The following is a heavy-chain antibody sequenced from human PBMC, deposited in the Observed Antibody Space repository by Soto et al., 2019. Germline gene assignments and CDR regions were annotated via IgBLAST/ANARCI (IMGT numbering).Heavy chain of an antibody. D-gene: IGHD3-9*01. J-gene: IGHJ3*02. CDR2: ISGSGGST. Sequence: EVQLLESGGGLVQPGGSLRLSCAASGFTFSSYAMSWVRQAPGKGLEWVSAISGSGGSTYYADSVKGRFTISRDNSKNTMYLQMHSLRAEDTAVYYCAKDHPYDILTGYWGDAFDIWGQGTMVTVSS. CDR1: GFTFSSYA. CDR3: AKDHPYDILTGYWGDAFDI. V-gene: IGHV3-23*01.